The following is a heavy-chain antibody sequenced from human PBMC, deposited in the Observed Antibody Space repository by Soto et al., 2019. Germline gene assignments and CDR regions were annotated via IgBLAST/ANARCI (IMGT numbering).Heavy chain of an antibody. Sequence: GGSLRLSCQASGFNFDNYGMHWVRQAPGKGREWVAVITYDGSFQYYADSVKGRFTTSRDHSKNTLSLHLNTLKPEDPAVYPTAKGRVGGTGYAPLAFWGQGTRVTVPS. CDR2: ITYDGSFQ. V-gene: IGHV3-30*18. J-gene: IGHJ4*02. CDR1: GFNFDNYG. CDR3: AKGRVGGTGYAPLAF. D-gene: IGHD3-9*01.